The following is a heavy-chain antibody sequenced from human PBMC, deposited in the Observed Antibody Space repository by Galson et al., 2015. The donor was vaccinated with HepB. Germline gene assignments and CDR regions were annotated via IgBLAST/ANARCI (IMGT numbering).Heavy chain of an antibody. CDR1: GYTFASDG. CDR3: ARVGGDSVVSNWFDP. J-gene: IGHJ5*02. CDR2: ISVYSDYT. Sequence: SVKVSCKASGYTFASDGITWVRQAPGQGLEWMGWISVYSDYTNYAQKFQGRVTLTTDTSTSTAYMEVTNLRFDDTAVYFCARVGGDSVVSNWFDPWGQGTLVTV. D-gene: IGHD3-10*01. V-gene: IGHV1-18*04.